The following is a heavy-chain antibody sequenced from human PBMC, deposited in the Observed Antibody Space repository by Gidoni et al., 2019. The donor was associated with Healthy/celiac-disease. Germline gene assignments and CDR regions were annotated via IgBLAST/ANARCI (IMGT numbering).Heavy chain of an antibody. CDR2: INPSGGST. D-gene: IGHD3-10*01. CDR3: ARDRVVRGDYYYGMDV. CDR1: GYTFTSYY. J-gene: IGHJ6*02. Sequence: QVQLVQSGAEVKKPGASVKVSCKASGYTFTSYYMHWVRQATGQGLEWMGIINPSGGSTSYAQKFQGRVTMTRDTSTSTVYMELSSLRSEDTAVYYCARDRVVRGDYYYGMDVWGQGTTVTVSS. V-gene: IGHV1-46*01.